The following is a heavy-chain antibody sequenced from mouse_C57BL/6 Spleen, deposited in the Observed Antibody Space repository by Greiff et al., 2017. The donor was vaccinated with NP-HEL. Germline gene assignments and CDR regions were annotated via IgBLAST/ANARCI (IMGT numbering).Heavy chain of an antibody. V-gene: IGHV1-62-2*01. Sequence: VKLQQSGAELVKPGASVKLSCKASGYTFTEYTIHWVKQRSGQGLEWIGWFYPGSGSIKYNEKFKDKATLTADKSSSTVYMELSRLTSEDSAVYFCARHEAPFITTVVATGFDYWGQGTTLTVSS. D-gene: IGHD1-1*01. J-gene: IGHJ2*01. CDR2: FYPGSGSI. CDR1: GYTFTEYT. CDR3: ARHEAPFITTVVATGFDY.